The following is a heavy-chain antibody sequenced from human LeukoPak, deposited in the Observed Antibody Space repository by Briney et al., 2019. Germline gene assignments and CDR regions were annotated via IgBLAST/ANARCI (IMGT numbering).Heavy chain of an antibody. D-gene: IGHD4/OR15-4a*01. J-gene: IGHJ6*03. CDR3: AMTGGAYSYMDV. V-gene: IGHV4-39*01. CDR1: GGSISGSSYY. CDR2: IYYSGST. Sequence: SETLSLTCTVSGGSISGSSYYWGWIRQPPGKGLEWIGIIYYSGSTYYNPSLNSRVTISVDTSKNQFSLKLSSVTAADTAVYYCAMTGGAYSYMDVWGKGTTVTVSS.